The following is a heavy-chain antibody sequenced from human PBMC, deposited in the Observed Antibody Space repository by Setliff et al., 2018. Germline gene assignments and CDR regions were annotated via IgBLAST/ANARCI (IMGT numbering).Heavy chain of an antibody. CDR1: GVTFSTYA. J-gene: IGHJ4*02. CDR2: IVPQTRTT. Sequence: SVKVSCKASGVTFSTYAMNWVRQAPGQGLEWVGVIVPQTRTTSYAQKFQGRVTITADESTTTGYMELSGLRSDDAAVYFCATEGRGVTTAHWGQGTLVTVSS. D-gene: IGHD4-17*01. CDR3: ATEGRGVTTAH. V-gene: IGHV1-69*13.